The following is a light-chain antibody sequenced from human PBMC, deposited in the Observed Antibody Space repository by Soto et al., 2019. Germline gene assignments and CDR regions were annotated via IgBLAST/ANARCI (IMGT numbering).Light chain of an antibody. CDR3: QQRSNWPPVYT. V-gene: IGKV3-11*01. J-gene: IGKJ2*01. CDR2: DAS. CDR1: QSVSSY. Sequence: EIVLTQSPATLSLSPGERATLSCRASQSVSSYSAWYQQKPGQAPRLLIYDASNRATGIPARFSGSGSGTDFTLTISSLEPEDFAVYYCQQRSNWPPVYTFGQGTKLEIK.